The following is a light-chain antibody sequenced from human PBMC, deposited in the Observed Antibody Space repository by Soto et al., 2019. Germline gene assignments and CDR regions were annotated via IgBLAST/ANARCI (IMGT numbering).Light chain of an antibody. CDR3: TSYASGSSYV. Sequence: QSALTQPASVSGSPGQSITISCTGTSSDIGAYNYVSWYQQHPGKAPKLMIYDVSNRPSGVSIRFSGSKSGSTASLTISGLQAEDEADYYCTSYASGSSYVFGTGTKVTVL. V-gene: IGLV2-14*01. J-gene: IGLJ1*01. CDR1: SSDIGAYNY. CDR2: DVS.